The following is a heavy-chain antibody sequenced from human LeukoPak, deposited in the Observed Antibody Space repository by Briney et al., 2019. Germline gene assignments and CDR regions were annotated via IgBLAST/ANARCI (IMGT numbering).Heavy chain of an antibody. J-gene: IGHJ1*01. CDR2: IYSGGST. CDR3: ARNYGDPEAYFQH. V-gene: IGHV3-66*01. Sequence: PSETLSLTCAVYGGSFSGYYWSWVRQAPGKGLEWVSVIYSGGSTYYADSVKGRFTISRDNSKNTLYLQMNSLRAEDTAVYYCARNYGDPEAYFQHWGQGPLVTVSS. D-gene: IGHD4-17*01. CDR1: GGSFSGYY.